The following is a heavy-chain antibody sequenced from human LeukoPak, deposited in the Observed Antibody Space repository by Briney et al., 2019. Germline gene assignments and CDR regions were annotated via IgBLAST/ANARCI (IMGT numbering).Heavy chain of an antibody. D-gene: IGHD1-26*01. CDR1: GFTFSSYG. CDR3: AKGRVGANGYYYYGMDV. Sequence: GGSLRLSCAASGFTFSSYGMHWVRQAPGKGLEWVGLIWYDGRNEYYADSVKGRFAISRDNSKNTLYLQMNSLRTEDTAVYYCAKGRVGANGYYYYGMDVWGQGTTVTVSS. CDR2: IWYDGRNE. J-gene: IGHJ6*02. V-gene: IGHV3-30*02.